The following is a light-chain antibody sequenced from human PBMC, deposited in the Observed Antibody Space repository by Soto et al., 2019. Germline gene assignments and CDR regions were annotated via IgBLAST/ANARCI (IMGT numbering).Light chain of an antibody. CDR2: AAS. V-gene: IGKV1-6*01. J-gene: IGKJ1*01. Sequence: AIQVSQSAAAVSASEGDRVTITCRASQGIRNDLGWYQQKPGKAPKLLIYAASSLQSGVPSRFSGSGSGTDFTLTISSLQPEDFAPYYCLQASNYPWTFAQGTKLDIK. CDR3: LQASNYPWT. CDR1: QGIRND.